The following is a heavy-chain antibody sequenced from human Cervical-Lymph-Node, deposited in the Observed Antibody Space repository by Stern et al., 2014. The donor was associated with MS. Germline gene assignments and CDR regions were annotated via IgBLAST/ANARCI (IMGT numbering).Heavy chain of an antibody. CDR2: INPSGGST. V-gene: IGHV1-46*01. CDR1: GYTFTSYY. D-gene: IGHD1-26*01. CDR3: ARVGWELLDAFDI. Sequence: VQLVESGAEVKKPGASVKVSCKASGYTFTSYYMHWVRQAPGQGLEWMGIINPSGGSTSYAQKFRGRVTMTRDTSTSTVYMELSSLRSEDTAVYYCARVGWELLDAFDIWGQGTMVTVSS. J-gene: IGHJ3*02.